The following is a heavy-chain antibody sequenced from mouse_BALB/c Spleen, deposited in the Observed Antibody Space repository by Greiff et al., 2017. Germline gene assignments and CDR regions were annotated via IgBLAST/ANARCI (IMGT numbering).Heavy chain of an antibody. J-gene: IGHJ3*01. V-gene: IGHV1-52*01. CDR3: ARDQNEEQFAY. CDR1: GYTFTSYW. Sequence: QVQLKQPGAELVRPGASVKLSCKASGYTFTSYWMNWVKQRPEQGLEWIGRIDPYDSETHYNKKFKDKAILTVDKSSSTAYMQLSSLTSEDSAVYFCARDQNEEQFAYWGQGTLVTVSA. CDR2: IDPYDSET.